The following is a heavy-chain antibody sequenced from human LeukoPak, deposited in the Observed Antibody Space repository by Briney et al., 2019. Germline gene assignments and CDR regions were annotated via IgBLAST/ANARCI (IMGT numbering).Heavy chain of an antibody. J-gene: IGHJ4*02. V-gene: IGHV3-23*01. Sequence: GGSLRLSCAASGFTFSSNAMSWVREAPGKGLDWVSAIRGSGGGTYYADSVKGRFTISRDNSKNTLYLQMNSLRAEDTAVYYCAKVRSDYYDILTGNYNPLFDYWGQGTLVTVSS. CDR2: IRGSGGGT. CDR1: GFTFSSNA. D-gene: IGHD3-9*01. CDR3: AKVRSDYYDILTGNYNPLFDY.